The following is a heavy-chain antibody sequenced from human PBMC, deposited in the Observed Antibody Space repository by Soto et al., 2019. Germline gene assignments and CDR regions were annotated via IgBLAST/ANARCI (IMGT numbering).Heavy chain of an antibody. J-gene: IGHJ4*02. Sequence: HHGGSLRHSCAACGLTFGASVLQWLRQASGKGLEWLGRIGSKGETYATAYAPSVKGRFTISRDDSKNTAYLQMNSLECEDTAVYYFSSEEPAWFYNWSLGTLLPISS. CDR2: IGSKGETYAT. V-gene: IGHV3-73*01. CDR3: SSEEPAWFYN. D-gene: IGHD1-26*01. CDR1: GLTFGASV.